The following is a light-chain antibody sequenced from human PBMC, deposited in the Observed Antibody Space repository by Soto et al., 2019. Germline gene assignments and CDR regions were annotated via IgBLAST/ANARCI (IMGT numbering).Light chain of an antibody. V-gene: IGLV1-40*01. CDR1: SSNIGSFYD. Sequence: QAVVTQPPSVSGAPGQRVTIPCTGSSSNIGSFYDVHWYQQLPGTVPKLLIYGDNNRPSGVPDRFSGSKSGTAASLAITGLQAEDEADYYCQSYDNSLNHVVFGGGTKVTV. CDR3: QSYDNSLNHVV. CDR2: GDN. J-gene: IGLJ2*01.